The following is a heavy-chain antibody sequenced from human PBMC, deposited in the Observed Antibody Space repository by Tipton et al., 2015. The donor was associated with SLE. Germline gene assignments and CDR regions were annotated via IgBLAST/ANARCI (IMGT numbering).Heavy chain of an antibody. J-gene: IGHJ4*02. CDR1: GFMINSFT. Sequence: LRLSCAASGFMINSFTVSWIRQAPRKGLEWIGYISNSETTSYNPSLKSRVTISLDTSKNQFSLKLRSVTAADTAVYYCAGAWQGYCSGGTCYVLDYWGQGTLVTVSS. CDR3: AGAWQGYCSGGTCYVLDY. D-gene: IGHD2-15*01. V-gene: IGHV4-59*01. CDR2: ISNSETT.